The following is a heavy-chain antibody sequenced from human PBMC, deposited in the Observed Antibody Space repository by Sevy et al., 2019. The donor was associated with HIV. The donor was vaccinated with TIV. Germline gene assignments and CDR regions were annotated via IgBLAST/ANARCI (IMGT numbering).Heavy chain of an antibody. CDR1: GYSISSGYY. CDR2: IYHSGST. D-gene: IGHD5-18*01. V-gene: IGHV4-38-2*02. CDR3: ARELIQLSPPINWFDP. Sequence: SETLSLTCTVSGYSISSGYYWGWIRQPPGKGLEWIGSIYHSGSTYYNPSLKSRVTISVDTSKNQFSLKLSSVTAADTAVYYCARELIQLSPPINWFDPWGQGTLVTVSS. J-gene: IGHJ5*02.